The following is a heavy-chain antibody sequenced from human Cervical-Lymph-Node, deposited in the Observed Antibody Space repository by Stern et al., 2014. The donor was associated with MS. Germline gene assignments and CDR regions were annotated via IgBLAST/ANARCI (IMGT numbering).Heavy chain of an antibody. V-gene: IGHV3-30*01. D-gene: IGHD7-27*01. J-gene: IGHJ4*02. CDR1: GFTFSSHA. Sequence: VQLVESGGGVVQPGRSLRLSCAASGFTFSSHAMHWVRQAPGKGLEWVAVISYDGSNKSYADSVKGRFPISRDNSQNTLYLQMNSLRAEDTAVYYCATGNWGLPDYWGQGTLVTVSS. CDR3: ATGNWGLPDY. CDR2: ISYDGSNK.